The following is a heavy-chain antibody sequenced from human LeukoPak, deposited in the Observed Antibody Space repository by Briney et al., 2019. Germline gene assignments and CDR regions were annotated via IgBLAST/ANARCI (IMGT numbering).Heavy chain of an antibody. D-gene: IGHD2-15*01. J-gene: IGHJ5*02. CDR3: ARREHCSGGSCMRNWFDP. Sequence: GASVKVSCKASGGTFSSYAISWVRQAPGQGLEWMGRIIPILGIANYAQKFQGRVTITADKSTSTAYMELSSLRSEDTAVYYCARREHCSGGSCMRNWFDPWGQGTLATVSS. CDR2: IIPILGIA. CDR1: GGTFSSYA. V-gene: IGHV1-69*04.